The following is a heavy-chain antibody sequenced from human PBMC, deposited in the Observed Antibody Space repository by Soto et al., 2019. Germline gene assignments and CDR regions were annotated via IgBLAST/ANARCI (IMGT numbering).Heavy chain of an antibody. CDR1: GFTFSSYS. CDR2: IFVTSTTI. Sequence: GGSLRLSCVASGFTFSSYSMVWVRQAPGKGLEWIAYIFVTSTTIHYADSVKGRFTVSRDNTQNSLFLLMNSLRAEDTAVYYCARVGPPSDYWGQGTLVTVSS. CDR3: ARVGPPSDY. J-gene: IGHJ4*02. V-gene: IGHV3-48*04.